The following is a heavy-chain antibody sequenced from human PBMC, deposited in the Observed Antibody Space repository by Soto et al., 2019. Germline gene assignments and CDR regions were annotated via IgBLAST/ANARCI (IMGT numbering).Heavy chain of an antibody. CDR3: AREPPYYYGSGSYRLAYYYAMDV. D-gene: IGHD3-10*01. J-gene: IGHJ6*02. CDR1: GFTFSSYS. Sequence: EVQLVESGGGLVKPGGSLRLSCAASGFTFSSYSMNWVRQAPGKGLEWVSSISSSSSYIYYADSVKGRFTISRDNAKNSLYLQMNSLRAEDTAVYYCAREPPYYYGSGSYRLAYYYAMDVWGQGTTVTVSS. V-gene: IGHV3-21*01. CDR2: ISSSSSYI.